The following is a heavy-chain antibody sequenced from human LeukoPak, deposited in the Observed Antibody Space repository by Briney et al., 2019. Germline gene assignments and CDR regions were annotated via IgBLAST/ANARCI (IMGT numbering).Heavy chain of an antibody. J-gene: IGHJ6*03. Sequence: PGGSLRLSCAASGFTFSSYAMSWVRQAPGKGLEWVSVFSGSGGRTYYADSVKGRFTISRDKSKNTLYLQMNSLRAEDTAVYYCAKVGPYNWNYFYYYMDVWGKGTTVTVSS. CDR2: FSGSGGRT. CDR1: GFTFSSYA. D-gene: IGHD1-20*01. V-gene: IGHV3-23*01. CDR3: AKVGPYNWNYFYYYMDV.